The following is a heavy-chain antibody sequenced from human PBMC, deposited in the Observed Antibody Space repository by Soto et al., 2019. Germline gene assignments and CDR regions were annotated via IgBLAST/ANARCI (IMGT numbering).Heavy chain of an antibody. CDR1: GFTFSSYG. V-gene: IGHV3-30*18. Sequence: QVQLVESGGGVVQPGRSLRLSCAASGFTFSSYGMHWVRQAPGKVLEWVGVITYDGSNKFYADSVKGRFTISRENSKNTLYLQMNSLRAEDAAVYYCAKDWRESLPGDAFDIWGQGTMVTVSS. J-gene: IGHJ3*02. D-gene: IGHD3-10*01. CDR2: ITYDGSNK. CDR3: AKDWRESLPGDAFDI.